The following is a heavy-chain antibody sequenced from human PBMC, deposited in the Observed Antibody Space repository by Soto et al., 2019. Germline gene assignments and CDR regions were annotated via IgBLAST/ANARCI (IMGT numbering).Heavy chain of an antibody. V-gene: IGHV1-46*01. J-gene: IGHJ3*02. Sequence: ASVKVSCKASGYTFTSYSMHWVRQAPGQGLEWMGIINPSGVSTSYAQKYQGRVTMSRDTSTSTVYMELSILRAEDTAVYYCARDFYEVVVAANLGAFGIWGQGTMVTVSS. CDR2: INPSGVST. D-gene: IGHD2-15*01. CDR1: GYTFTSYS. CDR3: ARDFYEVVVAANLGAFGI.